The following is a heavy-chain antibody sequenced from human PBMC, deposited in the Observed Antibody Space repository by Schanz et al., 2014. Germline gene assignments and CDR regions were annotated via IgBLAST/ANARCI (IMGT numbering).Heavy chain of an antibody. CDR2: IGGSGGST. V-gene: IGHV3-23*04. J-gene: IGHJ3*02. CDR3: AKDRWRATVMVDAFDI. D-gene: IGHD4-4*01. Sequence: EVQLVESGGGLVQPGGSLTLSCAASGFTFSSYLMSWVRQAPGKGLEWVLGIGGSGGSTDYADSVKGRFTISRDNSKNTVHLQMNSLRAEDTAVYFCAKDRWRATVMVDAFDIWGQGTKVTVSS. CDR1: GFTFSSYL.